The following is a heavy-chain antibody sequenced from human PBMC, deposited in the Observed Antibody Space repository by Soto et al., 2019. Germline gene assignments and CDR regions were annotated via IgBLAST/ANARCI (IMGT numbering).Heavy chain of an antibody. V-gene: IGHV5-51*01. Sequence: PGESLKISCKGSGYSFASYWIGWVRQMPGKGLERMGIIYPGDSDTRYSPSFQGQVTISADKSISTAYLQWSSLKASDNAMYYCARHRTDTYYYGSGSPYYFDYWGQGTLVTVSS. J-gene: IGHJ4*02. CDR2: IYPGDSDT. CDR3: ARHRTDTYYYGSGSPYYFDY. D-gene: IGHD3-10*01. CDR1: GYSFASYW.